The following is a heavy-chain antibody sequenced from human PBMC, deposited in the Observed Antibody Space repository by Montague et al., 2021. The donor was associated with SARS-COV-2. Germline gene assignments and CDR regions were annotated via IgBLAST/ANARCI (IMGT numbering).Heavy chain of an antibody. J-gene: IGHJ4*02. CDR2: INHSGST. CDR3: ARSRSLGSGLSFASWYCDD. D-gene: IGHD5-12*01. CDR1: GGSITSNY. V-gene: IGHV4-59*13. Sequence: SETLSLTCTVSGGSITSNYWSWVRQPPGKRLEWIGYINHSGSTSSNPSFRIRVTISVDTSQTQFSLKLSSVTAADTAVYYCARSRSLGSGLSFASWYCDDWGQGTLVTVTP.